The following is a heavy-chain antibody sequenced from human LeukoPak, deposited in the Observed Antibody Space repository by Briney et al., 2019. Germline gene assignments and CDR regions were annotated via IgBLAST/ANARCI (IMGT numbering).Heavy chain of an antibody. CDR1: GGSISSGGYY. Sequence: SETLSLTCTVSGGSISSGGYYWSWIRQHPGKGLEWIGYIYYSGSTYYNPSLKSRVTISVDTSKNQFSLKLSSVTAADTAVYYCARTHRNIVVVPAAMYWFDPWGQGTLVTVSS. V-gene: IGHV4-31*03. J-gene: IGHJ5*02. CDR3: ARTHRNIVVVPAAMYWFDP. D-gene: IGHD2-2*01. CDR2: IYYSGST.